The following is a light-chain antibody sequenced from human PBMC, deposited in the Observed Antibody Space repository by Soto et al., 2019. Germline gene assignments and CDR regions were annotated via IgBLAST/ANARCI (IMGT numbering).Light chain of an antibody. J-gene: IGKJ1*01. CDR1: QSISTW. CDR3: QQYSSYWT. CDR2: KAS. Sequence: DIQMTQSPSTLPASVGDRVTNTCRASQSISTWLAWYQQKPGKAPNLLIYKASYLASGVPSRFSGGGSGTEFTLPISSLQPDDFATYYCQQYSSYWTFGQGTKVDIK. V-gene: IGKV1-5*03.